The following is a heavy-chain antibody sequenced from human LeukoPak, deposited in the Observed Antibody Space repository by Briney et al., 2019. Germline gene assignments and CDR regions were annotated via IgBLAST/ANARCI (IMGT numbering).Heavy chain of an antibody. CDR2: IYYSGST. Sequence: SETLSLTCTVSGGSISSGDYYWSWIRQPPGKGLEWIGYIYYSGSTYYNPSLKSRVTISVDTSKNQFSLKLSSVTAADTAVYYCARIMVRGVIATPYFDYWGQGTLVTVSS. J-gene: IGHJ4*02. V-gene: IGHV4-30-4*01. CDR1: GGSISSGDYY. CDR3: ARIMVRGVIATPYFDY. D-gene: IGHD3-10*01.